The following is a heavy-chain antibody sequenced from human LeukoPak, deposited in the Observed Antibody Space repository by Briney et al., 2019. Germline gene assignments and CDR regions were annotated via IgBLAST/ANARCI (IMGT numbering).Heavy chain of an antibody. CDR2: IRYDGSNK. CDR1: GFTFSSYG. V-gene: IGHV3-30*02. J-gene: IGHJ4*02. CDR3: AKDPIDSRSRLNEHYFDY. D-gene: IGHD6-13*01. Sequence: GGTLRLSCAASGFTFSSYGMHWVRQAPGKGLEWVAFIRYDGSNKYYADSVKGRFTISRDNSKNTLYLQMNSLRAEDTAVYYCAKDPIDSRSRLNEHYFDYCGQGTLVTVSS.